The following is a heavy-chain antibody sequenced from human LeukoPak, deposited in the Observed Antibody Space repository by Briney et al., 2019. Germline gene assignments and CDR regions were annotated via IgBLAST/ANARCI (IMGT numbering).Heavy chain of an antibody. CDR2: LNWNGDTT. J-gene: IGHJ4*02. CDR3: ATHSYYYGSGSYPHYLDY. CDR1: GFTFDDNG. Sequence: GGSLRLSCAASGFTFDDNGMSWVRQAPGKGLEWVSGLNWNGDTTGYADSVKGRFTISRDNAKNFLYLQMNSLRAEDTALYYCATHSYYYGSGSYPHYLDYWGQGTLVTVSS. D-gene: IGHD3-10*01. V-gene: IGHV3-20*04.